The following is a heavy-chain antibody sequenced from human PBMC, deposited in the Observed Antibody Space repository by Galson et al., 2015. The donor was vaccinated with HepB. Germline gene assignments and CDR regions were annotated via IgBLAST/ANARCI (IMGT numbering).Heavy chain of an antibody. Sequence: SLRLSCAASRFTFSTYAMHWVRQAPGKGLEWVAVISFDSSTKYYADSVKGRFTISRDNSKDTLYLHINSLRTEDTAVYYCQCVVRTPPAFDIWGQGTMVTVSS. D-gene: IGHD3-10*01. CDR2: ISFDSSTK. CDR1: RFTFSTYA. J-gene: IGHJ3*02. CDR3: QCVVRTPPAFDI. V-gene: IGHV3-30*04.